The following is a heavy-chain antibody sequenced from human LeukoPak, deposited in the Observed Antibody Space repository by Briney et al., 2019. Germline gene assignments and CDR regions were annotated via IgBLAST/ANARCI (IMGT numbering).Heavy chain of an antibody. D-gene: IGHD3-10*01. Sequence: PGGSLTLSSAASGFTLSRYWMHWVRHTPGKGLVWVSRINSDGSSSSYADYVKGRFTISRDNAKNTLYLQMNSLRVEDTAVYYCARDPFGSEGFWGQGTLVTVSS. CDR1: GFTLSRYW. CDR3: ARDPFGSEGF. V-gene: IGHV3-74*01. CDR2: INSDGSSS. J-gene: IGHJ4*02.